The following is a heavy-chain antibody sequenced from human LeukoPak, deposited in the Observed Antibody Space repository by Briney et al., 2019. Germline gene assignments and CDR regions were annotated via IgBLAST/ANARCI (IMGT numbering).Heavy chain of an antibody. V-gene: IGHV4-61*08. CDR3: VIGGSWFTR. CDR1: GGSVSSGGYY. CDR2: MFSSGST. J-gene: IGHJ4*02. D-gene: IGHD3-16*01. Sequence: PSETLSLTCTVSGGSVSSGGYYWTWIRQSPGKGLEWIGHMFSSGSTDYNPSLKSRVTMSLDMSTNQISLSMSSLTAADTGLYYCVIGGSWFTRWGQGTLVTVSS.